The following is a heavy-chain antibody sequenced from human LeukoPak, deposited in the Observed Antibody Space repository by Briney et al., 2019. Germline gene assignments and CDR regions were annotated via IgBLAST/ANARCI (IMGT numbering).Heavy chain of an antibody. Sequence: ASVKVSCKASGYTFTSYAMNWVRQAPGQGLEWMGWINTNTGNPTYAQGFTGRFVFSLDTSVSTAYLQISSLKAEDTAVYYCAGGHEMLGWTPYYYYGMDVWGQGTTVTVSS. V-gene: IGHV7-4-1*02. J-gene: IGHJ6*02. CDR2: INTNTGNP. CDR1: GYTFTSYA. D-gene: IGHD1-26*01. CDR3: AGGHEMLGWTPYYYYGMDV.